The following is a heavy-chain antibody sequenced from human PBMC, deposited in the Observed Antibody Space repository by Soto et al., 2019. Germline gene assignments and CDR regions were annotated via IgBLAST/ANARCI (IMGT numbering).Heavy chain of an antibody. D-gene: IGHD3-3*01. CDR3: ARALITMGLNNWFDP. CDR1: GGSISSGDYY. Sequence: SETLSLTCTVSGGSISSGDYYWSWIRQPPGKGLEWIGYIFYSGSTYYNPSLKSRVTISVDTSKNQFSLKLSSVTAADTAVYYCARALITMGLNNWFDPWGQGTLVTVSS. CDR2: IFYSGST. J-gene: IGHJ5*02. V-gene: IGHV4-30-4*01.